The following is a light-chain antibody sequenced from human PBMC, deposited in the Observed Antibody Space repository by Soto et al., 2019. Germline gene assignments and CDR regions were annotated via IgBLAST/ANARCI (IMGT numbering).Light chain of an antibody. CDR2: DAS. CDR3: QQRSTWLYT. Sequence: EILLARSPATLSLSPGERATLSCKACQDVSIFLAWYQQKPGQAPRLLIHDASNRATGVPARFSGSGSGRDFTLTITSLEPVDFAVYYCQQRSTWLYTFGQGTKLEV. J-gene: IGKJ2*01. CDR1: QDVSIF. V-gene: IGKV3-11*02.